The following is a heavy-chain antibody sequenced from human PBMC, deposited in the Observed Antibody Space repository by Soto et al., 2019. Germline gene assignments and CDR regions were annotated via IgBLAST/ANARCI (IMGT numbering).Heavy chain of an antibody. CDR3: ARDLMPSPVYYYYGMDV. J-gene: IGHJ6*02. Sequence: EVQLVESGGGLVTPGGSLRLSCAASGFTFSSYSMNWVRQAPGKGLEWVSSISSSSSYIYYADSVKGRFTISRDNAKNSLYLQMNSLRAEDTAVYYCARDLMPSPVYYYYGMDVWGQGTTVTVSS. CDR1: GFTFSSYS. CDR2: ISSSSSYI. V-gene: IGHV3-21*01. D-gene: IGHD2-2*01.